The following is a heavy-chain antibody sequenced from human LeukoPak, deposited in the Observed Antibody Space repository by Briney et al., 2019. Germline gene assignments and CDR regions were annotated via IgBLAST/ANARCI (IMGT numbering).Heavy chain of an antibody. CDR1: GFTFITYA. D-gene: IGHD6-19*01. V-gene: IGHV3-23*01. Sequence: PGGSLRLSCAASGFTFITYAMTWVRQAPGKGLDWVSTISAGGAGTYYADSVKGRFTISRDNSKNTLYLQMNSLRAEATALYYCVKGYSIGWTREYYGMDVWGQGTTVTVSS. J-gene: IGHJ6*02. CDR2: ISAGGAGT. CDR3: VKGYSIGWTREYYGMDV.